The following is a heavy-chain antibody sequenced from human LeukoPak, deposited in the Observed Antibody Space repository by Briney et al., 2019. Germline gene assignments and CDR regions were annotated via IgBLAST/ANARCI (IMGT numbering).Heavy chain of an antibody. V-gene: IGHV4-39*01. D-gene: IGHD6-19*01. Sequence: SETLSLTCTVSGFSISSSSYYWGWIRQPPGKGLEWIGSIYYSGTTYYNPSLKSRVTISVDMSKSQFSLKLSSVTAADTAVYYCARHRDSSGWYEWLDPWGQGTLVTVSS. CDR2: IYYSGTT. J-gene: IGHJ5*02. CDR3: ARHRDSSGWYEWLDP. CDR1: GFSISSSSYY.